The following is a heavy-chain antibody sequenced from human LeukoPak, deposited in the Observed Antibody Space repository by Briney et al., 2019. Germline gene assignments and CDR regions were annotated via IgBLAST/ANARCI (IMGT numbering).Heavy chain of an antibody. V-gene: IGHV1-69*05. CDR2: IIPIFGTA. D-gene: IGHD6-6*01. J-gene: IGHJ4*02. CDR1: GGTFSSYA. Sequence: GASVKVSCKASGGTFSSYAISWVRQAPGQGLERMGGIIPIFGTANYAQKFQGRVTITTDESTSTAYMELSSLRSEDTAVYYCASPLPTAARPGGFDYWGQGTLVTVSS. CDR3: ASPLPTAARPGGFDY.